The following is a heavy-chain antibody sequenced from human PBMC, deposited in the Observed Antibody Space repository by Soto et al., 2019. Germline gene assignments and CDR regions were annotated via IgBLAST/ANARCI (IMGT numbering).Heavy chain of an antibody. CDR2: IYHSGST. V-gene: IGHV4-4*02. J-gene: IGHJ5*02. D-gene: IGHD3-22*01. CDR3: ARESEGGGSYYDSSGYSHNWFDP. CDR1: GGSISSSNW. Sequence: PSETLSLTCAVSGGSISSSNWWSWVRQPPGKGLEWIGEIYHSGSTNYNPSLKSRVTISVDKSKNQFSLKLSSVTAADTAVYYCARESEGGGSYYDSSGYSHNWFDPWGQGTLVTVPQ.